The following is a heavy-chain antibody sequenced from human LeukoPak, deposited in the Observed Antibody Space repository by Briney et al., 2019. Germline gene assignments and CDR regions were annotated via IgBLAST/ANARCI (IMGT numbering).Heavy chain of an antibody. D-gene: IGHD3-22*01. CDR2: ITSSSSAI. CDR1: GFAFSSYS. J-gene: IGHJ4*02. CDR3: ARKSGSSGYPFDY. V-gene: IGHV3-48*01. Sequence: HSGGSLRLSCAASGFAFSSYSMNWVRQAPGKGLEWVAYITSSSSAIYYADSVKGRFTISRDNAKNSLYLQMNSLRAEDTAVYYCARKSGSSGYPFDYWGQATVVTVSS.